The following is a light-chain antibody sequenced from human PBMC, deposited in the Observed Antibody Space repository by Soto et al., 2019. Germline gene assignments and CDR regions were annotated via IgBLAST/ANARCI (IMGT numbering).Light chain of an antibody. J-gene: IGKJ5*01. Sequence: EVVLTQSPGTLSLSPGERATLSCRASQTVSSNHLIWYQQKPGQAPTLLIYGASSRATGIPDRFSGSASGTDLTLTISKLEPEDFAVYYCKHYGSSPPITFGQGTRLEIK. CDR2: GAS. V-gene: IGKV3-20*01. CDR3: KHYGSSPPIT. CDR1: QTVSSNH.